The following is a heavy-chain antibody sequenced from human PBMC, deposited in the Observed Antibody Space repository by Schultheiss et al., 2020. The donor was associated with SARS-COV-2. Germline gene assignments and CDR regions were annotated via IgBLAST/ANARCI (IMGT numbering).Heavy chain of an antibody. V-gene: IGHV3-73*01. CDR2: IRSKANSYAT. CDR1: GFTFSGSA. Sequence: GGSLRLSCAASGFTFSGSAMHWVRQASGKGLEWVGRIRSKANSYATAYAASVKGRFTISRDDSKNTAYLQMNSLKTEDTAVYYCAKDPPKADYWGQGTLVTVSS. CDR3: AKDPPKADY. J-gene: IGHJ4*02.